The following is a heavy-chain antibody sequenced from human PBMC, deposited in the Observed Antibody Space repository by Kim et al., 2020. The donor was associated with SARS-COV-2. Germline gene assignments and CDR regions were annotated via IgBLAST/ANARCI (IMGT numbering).Heavy chain of an antibody. V-gene: IGHV3-21*01. D-gene: IGHD4-17*01. CDR1: GFTFSSYS. J-gene: IGHJ3*02. CDR2: ISSSSSYI. CDR3: ARPSPRTTVTTRLASAFDI. Sequence: GGSLRLSCAASGFTFSSYSMNWVRQAPGKGLEWVSSISSSSSYIYYADSVKGRFTISRDNAKNSLYLQMNSRRAEDTAVYYCARPSPRTTVTTRLASAFDIWGQGTMVTVSS.